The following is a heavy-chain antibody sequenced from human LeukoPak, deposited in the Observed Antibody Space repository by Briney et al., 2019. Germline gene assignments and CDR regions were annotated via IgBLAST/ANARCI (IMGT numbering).Heavy chain of an antibody. V-gene: IGHV4-38-2*02. CDR1: GYFLSSGFY. J-gene: IGHJ4*02. D-gene: IGHD3-22*01. CDR2: VYHSGTT. CDR3: ARTLPDSSPVAT. Sequence: PSETLSLTCSVSGYFLSSGFYWGWIRQPPGKGLEWIASVYHSGTTIYNPSLKSRVTMSMDTSMNHYSLKLRSVTAADTAVYYCARTLPDSSPVATWGQGTLVTVSS.